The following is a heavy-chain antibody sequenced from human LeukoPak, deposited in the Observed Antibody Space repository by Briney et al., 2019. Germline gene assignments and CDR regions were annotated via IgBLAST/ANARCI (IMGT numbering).Heavy chain of an antibody. Sequence: ASVKVSCKPSGYTFTGYYMHWVRQAPGQGLEWMGWINPNSGGTNYAQKFQGRVTMTSDTSNSTAYMELSRLRSDDTVVYYCAREGWVTTRYYYGMDVWGQGTTVTVSS. V-gene: IGHV1-2*02. J-gene: IGHJ6*02. CDR1: GYTFTGYY. D-gene: IGHD3-22*01. CDR2: INPNSGGT. CDR3: AREGWVTTRYYYGMDV.